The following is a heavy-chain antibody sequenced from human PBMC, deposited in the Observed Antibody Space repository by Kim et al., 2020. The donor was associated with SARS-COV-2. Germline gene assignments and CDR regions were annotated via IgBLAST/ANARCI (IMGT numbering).Heavy chain of an antibody. J-gene: IGHJ4*02. CDR3: ARSSGYCSSTSCLQPFDY. V-gene: IGHV1-3*01. D-gene: IGHD2-2*03. Sequence: QGRVTITRDTSASTAYMELSSLRSEDTAVYYCARSSGYCSSTSCLQPFDYWGQGTLVTVSS.